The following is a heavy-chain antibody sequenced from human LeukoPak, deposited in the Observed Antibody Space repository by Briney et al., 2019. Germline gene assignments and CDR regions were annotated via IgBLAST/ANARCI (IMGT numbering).Heavy chain of an antibody. Sequence: GGSLRLSCAASQFTFTTYAMSWVRQAPGRGLEWVSSIGDSGVPTYYADSVKGRFTISRDNSQNTLYLQMNSLGADDTAVYYCARGAGQDYYDSSGSILRGFDYWGQGILVTVSS. J-gene: IGHJ4*02. CDR3: ARGAGQDYYDSSGSILRGFDY. CDR2: IGDSGVPT. CDR1: QFTFTTYA. D-gene: IGHD3-22*01. V-gene: IGHV3-23*01.